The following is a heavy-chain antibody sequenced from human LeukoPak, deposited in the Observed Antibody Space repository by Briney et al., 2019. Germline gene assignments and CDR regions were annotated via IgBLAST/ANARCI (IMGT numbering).Heavy chain of an antibody. CDR1: GFSFSSYS. CDR2: ISSSSNYI. Sequence: GGSLRLSCAASGFSFSSYSMKWVRQAPGKGLEWVSSISSSSNYIYYADSVKGRFTISRDNAKNSLYLQMNSLRAEDAAVYYCARDSGYYGRWLDPWGQGTLVTVSS. V-gene: IGHV3-21*01. CDR3: ARDSGYYGRWLDP. J-gene: IGHJ5*02. D-gene: IGHD3-10*01.